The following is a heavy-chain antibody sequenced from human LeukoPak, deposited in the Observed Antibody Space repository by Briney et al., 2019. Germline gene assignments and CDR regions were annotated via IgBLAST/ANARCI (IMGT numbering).Heavy chain of an antibody. V-gene: IGHV3-23*01. CDR3: AKDYSSGWHYYYYGMDV. D-gene: IGHD6-19*01. J-gene: IGHJ6*02. CDR2: ISGSGGST. Sequence: GGSLRLSCAASGFTFSSYAMSWVRQAPGKGLEWVSAISGSGGSTYYADSVKGRFTISRDNSKNTLYLQMNSLRAEDTAVYYCAKDYSSGWHYYYYGMDVWGQGTTVTVSS. CDR1: GFTFSSYA.